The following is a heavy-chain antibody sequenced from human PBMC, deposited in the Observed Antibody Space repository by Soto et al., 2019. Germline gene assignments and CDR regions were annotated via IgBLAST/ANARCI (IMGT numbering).Heavy chain of an antibody. V-gene: IGHV3-23*01. CDR2: ISDSGVNT. CDR1: VCTFSNYA. J-gene: IGHJ4*02. D-gene: IGHD2-2*02. Sequence: VGSLRLSCTASVCTFSNYAMSWVRQSPGMGLEWVSTISDSGVNTFFGDSMKDRFTISRDNSKSTVYLQLKTVRAEDTAIYYCARAIGPDFFDYWAQGTVVAVSS. CDR3: ARAIGPDFFDY.